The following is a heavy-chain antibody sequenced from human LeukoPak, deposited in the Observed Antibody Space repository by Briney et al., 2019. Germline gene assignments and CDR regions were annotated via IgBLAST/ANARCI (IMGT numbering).Heavy chain of an antibody. J-gene: IGHJ4*02. CDR3: VTRVKSTGDY. Sequence: GGSLRLSCEASGFTFSNVWMNWVRQAPGKGLEWIGRIKTKTDGGTTEYAARVKGRFTISRDDSKNTVYLQMNSLKTEDTALYYCVTRVKSTGDYWGQGTLVTVSS. V-gene: IGHV3-15*01. D-gene: IGHD1-1*01. CDR2: IKTKTDGGTT. CDR1: GFTFSNVW.